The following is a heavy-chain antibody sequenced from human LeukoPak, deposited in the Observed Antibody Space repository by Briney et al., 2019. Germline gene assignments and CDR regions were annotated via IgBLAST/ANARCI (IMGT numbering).Heavy chain of an antibody. CDR3: AKPGTLMRGLYYFDY. D-gene: IGHD3-10*01. CDR2: ISYDGSNK. CDR1: GFTFSSYA. Sequence: GGSLRLSCAASGFTFSSYAMHWVRQAPGKGLEWVAVISYDGSNKYYADSVKGRFTISRDNSKNTLYLQMNSLRTEDTAVYYCAKPGTLMRGLYYFDYWGQGTLVTVSS. V-gene: IGHV3-30-3*02. J-gene: IGHJ4*02.